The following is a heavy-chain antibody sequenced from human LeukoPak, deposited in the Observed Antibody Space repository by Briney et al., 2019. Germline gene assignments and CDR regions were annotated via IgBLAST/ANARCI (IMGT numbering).Heavy chain of an antibody. D-gene: IGHD2-2*01. CDR3: ARDWGYCSSTSCYGRDYGMTS. J-gene: IGHJ6*02. CDR2: ISSSGSTI. V-gene: IGHV3-11*01. Sequence: GGSLRLSCAASGFTFSDYYMSWIRQAPGKGLEWVSYISSSGSTIYYADSVKGRFTISRDNAKNSLYLQMNSLRAEDTAVYYCARDWGYCSSTSCYGRDYGMTSGAKGPRSPSP. CDR1: GFTFSDYY.